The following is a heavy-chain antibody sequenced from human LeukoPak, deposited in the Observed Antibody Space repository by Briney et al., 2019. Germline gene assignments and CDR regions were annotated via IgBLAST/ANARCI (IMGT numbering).Heavy chain of an antibody. D-gene: IGHD3-10*01. CDR1: GYSISSGYY. V-gene: IGHV4-38-2*02. Sequence: SETLSLTCTVSGYSISSGYYWGWIRQPPGKGLEWIGSIYHSGSTYYNPSLKSRVTISVDTSKNQFSLKLSSVTAADPAVYYCARVGDYFDYWGQGTLVTVSS. J-gene: IGHJ4*02. CDR3: ARVGDYFDY. CDR2: IYHSGST.